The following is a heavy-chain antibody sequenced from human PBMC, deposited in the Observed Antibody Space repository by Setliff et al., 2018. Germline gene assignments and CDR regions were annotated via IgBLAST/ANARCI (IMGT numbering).Heavy chain of an antibody. CDR2: IIPLFGTT. V-gene: IGHV1-69*13. CDR3: ARALGGISAAGNNWLDS. Sequence: ASVKVSCKASGYTFTDFGINWVRQAPGQGLEWMGGIIPLFGTTKYAQKFQDRLTMTADESTTTAYMELASLRSEDTAVYFCARALGGISAAGNNWLDSWGQGTLVTVSS. CDR1: GYTFTDFG. D-gene: IGHD6-13*01. J-gene: IGHJ5*01.